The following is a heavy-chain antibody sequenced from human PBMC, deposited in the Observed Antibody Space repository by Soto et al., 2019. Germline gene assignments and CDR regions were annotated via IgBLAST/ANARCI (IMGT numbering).Heavy chain of an antibody. CDR2: INPSGGST. CDR3: ARDERGPYGSGSDYNPLTKRNDAFDI. D-gene: IGHD3-10*01. Sequence: QVQLVQSGAEVKKPGASVKVSCKASGYTFTSYYMHWVRQAPGQGLEWMGIINPSGGSTSYAQKFQGRVTMTRDTSTSTVDREMSSLRSEDTDVYYCARDERGPYGSGSDYNPLTKRNDAFDIWGQGTMVTVSS. V-gene: IGHV1-46*01. CDR1: GYTFTSYY. J-gene: IGHJ3*02.